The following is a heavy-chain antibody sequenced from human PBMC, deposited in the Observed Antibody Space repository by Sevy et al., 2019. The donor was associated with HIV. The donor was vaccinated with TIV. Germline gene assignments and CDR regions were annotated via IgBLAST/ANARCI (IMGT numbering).Heavy chain of an antibody. CDR1: EFTLNSYW. Sequence: GGSLRLSCAASEFTLNSYWMSWVRQAPGKGREWVANIKQDGSVKYYVDSVKGRFTISRDNARNLVYLQMSSLTAEDTALYYCVRAIAADASLWGQGTLVTVSS. J-gene: IGHJ4*02. CDR3: VRAIAADASL. V-gene: IGHV3-7*01. D-gene: IGHD6-13*01. CDR2: IKQDGSVK.